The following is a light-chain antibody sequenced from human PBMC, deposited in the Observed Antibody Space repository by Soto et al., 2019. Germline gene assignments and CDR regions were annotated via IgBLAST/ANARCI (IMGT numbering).Light chain of an antibody. CDR3: SSFTSSNTVV. CDR1: SSDVGAYNY. J-gene: IGLJ2*01. Sequence: QSALTQPASVSGSPGQSITISCTGTSSDVGAYNYVYWYQQHPGKAPKLMISEVSKRPSGVSNRFSGSKSGNTASLTISGLQDEDEALYYCSSFTSSNTVVFGGGTKLTVL. V-gene: IGLV2-14*01. CDR2: EVS.